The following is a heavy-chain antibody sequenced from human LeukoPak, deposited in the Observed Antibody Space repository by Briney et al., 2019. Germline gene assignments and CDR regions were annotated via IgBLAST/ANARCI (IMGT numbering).Heavy chain of an antibody. CDR3: AKRSGRTTGRYDY. CDR1: GFTFSSYA. J-gene: IGHJ4*02. Sequence: GGSLRLSCAASGFTFSSYAISWVRQAPGKGQERVSAISGSGGSTYYADSVKGRFTISRDNSKNTLYLQMNSLRAEDTAVYYCAKRSGRTTGRYDYWGQGTLVTVSS. CDR2: ISGSGGST. V-gene: IGHV3-23*01. D-gene: IGHD4-17*01.